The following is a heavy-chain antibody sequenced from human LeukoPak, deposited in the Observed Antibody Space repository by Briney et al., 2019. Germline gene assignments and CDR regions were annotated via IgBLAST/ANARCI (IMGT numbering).Heavy chain of an antibody. Sequence: GGSLRLSCAASGFTFSSYAMHWVRQAPGKGLEWVAVISYDGSNKYYADSVEGRFTISRDNSKNTLYLQMNSLRAEDTAVYYCARADGFWSGFLSYYWGQGTLVTVSS. J-gene: IGHJ4*02. D-gene: IGHD3-3*01. CDR1: GFTFSSYA. V-gene: IGHV3-30-3*01. CDR3: ARADGFWSGFLSYY. CDR2: ISYDGSNK.